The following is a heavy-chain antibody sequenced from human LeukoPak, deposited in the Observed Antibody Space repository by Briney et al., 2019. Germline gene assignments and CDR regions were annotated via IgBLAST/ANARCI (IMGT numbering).Heavy chain of an antibody. J-gene: IGHJ5*02. CDR1: GFTFSTYG. CDR3: ARGPLPGYSLLS. V-gene: IGHV3-30*02. D-gene: IGHD5-18*01. Sequence: GGSLRLSCAASGFTFSTYGIHWARQAPGKGLEWVAFIRYDGSKTHYADSVKGRFTISRDNSKNMVYLQMNSLRSEDTAVYYCARGPLPGYSLLSWGQGTLVTVSS. CDR2: IRYDGSKT.